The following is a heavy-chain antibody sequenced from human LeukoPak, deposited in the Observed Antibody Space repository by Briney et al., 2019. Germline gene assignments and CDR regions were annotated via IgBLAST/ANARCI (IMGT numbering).Heavy chain of an antibody. J-gene: IGHJ4*02. V-gene: IGHV1-8*01. CDR1: GYTFTSYD. CDR2: MNPNSGNT. D-gene: IGHD3-10*01. CDR3: ARGSSDLWFGELLYHY. Sequence: ASVKVSCKASGYTFTSYDIYWVRQATGQGLEWMGWMNPNSGNTGYAQKFQGRVTMTRNTSISTAYMELSSLRSEDTAVYYCARGSSDLWFGELLYHYWGQGTLVTVSS.